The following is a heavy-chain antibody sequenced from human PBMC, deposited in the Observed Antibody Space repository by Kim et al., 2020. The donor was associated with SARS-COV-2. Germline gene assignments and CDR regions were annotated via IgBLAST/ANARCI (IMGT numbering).Heavy chain of an antibody. CDR3: ARVVTMVRGVIDNNWFDP. Sequence: VKVSCKASGGTFSSYAISWVRQAPGQGLEWMGGIIPIFGTANYAQKFQCRVTITADESTSTAYMELSSLRSDYTAVYYCARVVTMVRGVIDNNWFDPWGQGTLVTVSS. J-gene: IGHJ5*02. CDR1: GGTFSSYA. V-gene: IGHV1-69*13. D-gene: IGHD3-10*01. CDR2: IIPIFGTA.